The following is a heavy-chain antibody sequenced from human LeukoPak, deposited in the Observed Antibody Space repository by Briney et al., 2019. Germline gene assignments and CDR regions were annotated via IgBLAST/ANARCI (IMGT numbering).Heavy chain of an antibody. Sequence: GESLKISCQGSGYSFTSYWIGWVRQLPGKGLEWMGIIYPGDSDTRYSPSFQGQVTISADKSISTAYLQWSSLKASDTAMYYCARQVYSGYDPFDYWGRGTLVTVSS. V-gene: IGHV5-51*01. J-gene: IGHJ4*02. D-gene: IGHD5-12*01. CDR3: ARQVYSGYDPFDY. CDR1: GYSFTSYW. CDR2: IYPGDSDT.